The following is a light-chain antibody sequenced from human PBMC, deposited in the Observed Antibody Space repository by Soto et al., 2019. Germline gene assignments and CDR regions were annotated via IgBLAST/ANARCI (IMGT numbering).Light chain of an antibody. CDR2: DVS. CDR3: QQYNTFWT. J-gene: IGKJ1*01. V-gene: IGKV1-5*01. Sequence: DIQMTQSPSTLSASVGDRVTITCRASQSISNWLAWYQQKPGKAPELLIYDVSSLQSGVPSRFSGSGSGTEFTLTISSLQPDDSATYYCQQYNTFWTFGQGTKVDI. CDR1: QSISNW.